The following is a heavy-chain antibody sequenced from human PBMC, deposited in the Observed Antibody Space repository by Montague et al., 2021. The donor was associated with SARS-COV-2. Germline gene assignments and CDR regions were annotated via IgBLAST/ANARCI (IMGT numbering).Heavy chain of an antibody. Sequence: SETLSLTCTVSGGSVSSSPYYWGWIRQPPGRGLEWVGSISYSGRTYFSPSLKSRLTISVDSSENQFSLGLSSVTAADTAVYYCASSYDYGSGTYVYNYYMDVWGKGTTVTVSS. CDR1: GGSVSSSPYY. V-gene: IGHV4-39*01. J-gene: IGHJ6*03. CDR3: ASSYDYGSGTYVYNYYMDV. CDR2: ISYSGRT. D-gene: IGHD3-10*01.